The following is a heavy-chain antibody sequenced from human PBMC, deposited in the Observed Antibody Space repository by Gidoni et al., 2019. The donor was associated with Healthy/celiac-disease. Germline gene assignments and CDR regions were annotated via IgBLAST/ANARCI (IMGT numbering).Heavy chain of an antibody. CDR2: ISSHWGST. V-gene: IGHV3-64D*06. Sequence: EVQLVESGGGLVQPGGSGRLSCSAAGFTFSSYAMHWVRQAPGKGLEYVSAISSHWGSTYYAASVKGRFTISRDNSKNTLYLQMSSLRAEDTAVYYCVKEGGIPLWVVAFDIWGQGTMVTVSS. CDR1: GFTFSSYA. D-gene: IGHD5-18*01. J-gene: IGHJ3*02. CDR3: VKEGGIPLWVVAFDI.